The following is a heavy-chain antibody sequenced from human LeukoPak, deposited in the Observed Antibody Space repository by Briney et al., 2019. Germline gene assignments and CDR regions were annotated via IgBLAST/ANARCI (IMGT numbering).Heavy chain of an antibody. CDR3: AKGESSGWSFDY. CDR2: ISYDGSNK. V-gene: IGHV3-30*18. J-gene: IGHJ4*02. D-gene: IGHD6-19*01. CDR1: GFTFSNYA. Sequence: GGSLRLSCSASGFTFSNYALQGVRQPARRGLEGVEVISYDGSNKDYADSVKGRFTISRDNSKNTLYLQMNSLRAEDTAVYYCAKGESSGWSFDYGGQGTLVTVSS.